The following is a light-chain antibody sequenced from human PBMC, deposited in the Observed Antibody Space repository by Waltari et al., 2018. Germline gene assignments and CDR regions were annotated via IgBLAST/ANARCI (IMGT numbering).Light chain of an antibody. V-gene: IGKV3-11*01. CDR3: HQRSKWPLT. Sequence: EIVLTQSPATLSLSPGERATLSCRASQNIDSYLAWYQLKPGQVPRLLIYDASNRATGIQARFSGSGSGADFTLIISSLEPEDFAVYYCHQRSKWPLTFGGGTKVEIK. CDR1: QNIDSY. J-gene: IGKJ4*01. CDR2: DAS.